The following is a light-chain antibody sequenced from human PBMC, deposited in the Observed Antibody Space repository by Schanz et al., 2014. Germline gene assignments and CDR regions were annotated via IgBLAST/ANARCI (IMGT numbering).Light chain of an antibody. V-gene: IGLV1-44*01. CDR3: AAWDDSLSGWV. Sequence: QSVLTQPPSASGTSGQRVSISCSGSSSNIGSNTVSWYQQLPGTAPKLLIYGNNLRPSGVPDRFSGSKSGTSASLAISGLQSEDEADYSCAAWDDSLSGWVFGGGTKLTVL. CDR1: SSNIGSNT. J-gene: IGLJ3*02. CDR2: GNN.